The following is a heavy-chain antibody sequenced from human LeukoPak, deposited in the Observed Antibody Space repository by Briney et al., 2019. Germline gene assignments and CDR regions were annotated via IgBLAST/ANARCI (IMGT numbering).Heavy chain of an antibody. J-gene: IGHJ6*03. Sequence: PGGSLRLSCAASGFTFSSYDMHWVRQATGKGLEWVSAIGTAGDTYYPGSVKGRFTISRENAKNSLYPQMNSLRAEDTAVYYCARDPVVVVPAAINYMDVWGKGTTVTVSS. CDR2: IGTAGDT. D-gene: IGHD2-2*01. CDR3: ARDPVVVVPAAINYMDV. CDR1: GFTFSSYD. V-gene: IGHV3-13*01.